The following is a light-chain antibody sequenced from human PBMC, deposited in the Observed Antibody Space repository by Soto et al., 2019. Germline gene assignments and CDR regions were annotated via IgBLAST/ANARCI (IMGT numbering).Light chain of an antibody. Sequence: QSALTQPRSVSGSPGQSVTVSCIGTSSDVGDYNSVSWYQQHPGKAPKLMIYDVSKRPSGVPDRFSGSRSGTSASLAISGLQSDDEAVYFCSTWDDSLNGWVFGGGTKVTVL. J-gene: IGLJ3*02. CDR1: SSDVGDYNS. V-gene: IGLV2-11*01. CDR2: DVS. CDR3: STWDDSLNGWV.